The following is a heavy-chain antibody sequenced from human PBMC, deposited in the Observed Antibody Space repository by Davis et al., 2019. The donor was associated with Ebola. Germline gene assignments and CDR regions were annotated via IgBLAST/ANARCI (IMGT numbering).Heavy chain of an antibody. D-gene: IGHD6-6*01. CDR2: ISSSSSTI. Sequence: GESLKISCAASGFTFSSYSMNWVRQAPGKGLEWVSYISSSSSTIYYADSVKDRFTISRDNAKNSLYLQMNSLRDEDTAVYYCARDRSIAARAYYYYGMDVWGQGTTVTVSS. CDR1: GFTFSSYS. V-gene: IGHV3-48*02. J-gene: IGHJ6*02. CDR3: ARDRSIAARAYYYYGMDV.